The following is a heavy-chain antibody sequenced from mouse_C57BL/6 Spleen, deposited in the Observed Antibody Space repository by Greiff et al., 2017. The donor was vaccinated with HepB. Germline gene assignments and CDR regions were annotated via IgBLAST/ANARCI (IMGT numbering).Heavy chain of an antibody. J-gene: IGHJ2*01. CDR3: ARLYYDY. CDR2: IDPSDSYT. CDR1: GYTFTSYW. D-gene: IGHD1-1*01. V-gene: IGHV1-69*01. Sequence: QVQLQQPGAELVMPGASVKLSCKASGYTFTSYWMHWVKQRPGQGLEWIGEIDPSDSYTNYNQKFKGKSTLTVDKSSSTAYMQLSSLTSKDSAVYYCARLYYDYWGQGTTLTVSS.